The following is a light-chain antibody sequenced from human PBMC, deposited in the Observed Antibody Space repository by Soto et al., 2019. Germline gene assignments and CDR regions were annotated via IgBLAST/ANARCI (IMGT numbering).Light chain of an antibody. Sequence: EVVMTHSPATLSVYPWESATLSCRASQTVSSNVAWYQQRPGQAPRLLIDGAFTRATGVPARFSGSRSGTEFTLTISSPQSEDFALYYSQQHDNWPYTFGQGTRLEIK. J-gene: IGKJ5*01. V-gene: IGKV3-15*01. CDR2: GAF. CDR1: QTVSSN. CDR3: QQHDNWPYT.